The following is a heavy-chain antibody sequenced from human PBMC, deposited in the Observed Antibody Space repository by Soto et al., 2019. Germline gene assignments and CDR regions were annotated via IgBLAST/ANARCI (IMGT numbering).Heavy chain of an antibody. V-gene: IGHV3-11*01. CDR3: ASYPPNYGSGSYFRHPD. J-gene: IGHJ4*02. Sequence: PGGSLRLSCAASGFTFSDYYMSWIRQAPGKGLEWVSYISSSGSTIYYADSVKGRFTISRDNAKNSLYLQMNSLRAEDTAVYYCASYPPNYGSGSYFRHPDWGQGTLVTVSS. CDR1: GFTFSDYY. CDR2: ISSSGSTI. D-gene: IGHD3-10*01.